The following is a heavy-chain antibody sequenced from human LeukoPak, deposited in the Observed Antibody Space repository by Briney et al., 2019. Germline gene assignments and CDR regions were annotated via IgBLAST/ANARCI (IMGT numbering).Heavy chain of an antibody. CDR1: GFTFSSYN. V-gene: IGHV3-21*01. Sequence: GGSLRLSCAASGFTFSSYNMNWVRQAPGKGLEWVSSITSSSSIYYADSVKARFTISRDNAKSSLYLQMNSLRAEDTAVYYCVAGYCSGTSCSTFFGMDVWGQGTTVTVSS. J-gene: IGHJ6*02. CDR3: VAGYCSGTSCSTFFGMDV. D-gene: IGHD2-2*03. CDR2: ITSSSSI.